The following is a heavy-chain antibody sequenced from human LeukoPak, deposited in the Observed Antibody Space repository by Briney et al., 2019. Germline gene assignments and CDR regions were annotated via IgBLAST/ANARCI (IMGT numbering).Heavy chain of an antibody. Sequence: ASVKVSCKASGGTFSSYAISWVRQAPGQGLEWMGGIIPIFGTANYAQKFQGRVTITTDESTSTAYMELSSLRSEDTAVYYCASSLGMLYYYMDVWGKGTTVTVSS. D-gene: IGHD7-27*01. CDR1: GGTFSSYA. V-gene: IGHV1-69*05. J-gene: IGHJ6*03. CDR2: IIPIFGTA. CDR3: ASSLGMLYYYMDV.